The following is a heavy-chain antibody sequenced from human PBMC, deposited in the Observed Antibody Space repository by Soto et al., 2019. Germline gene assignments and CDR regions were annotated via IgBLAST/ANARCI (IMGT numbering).Heavy chain of an antibody. D-gene: IGHD6-19*01. J-gene: IGHJ4*02. CDR1: GFTFSAVY. CDR3: ARDRGAVTGQYFDY. V-gene: IGHV3-11*05. Sequence: QVQLVESGGGLVKPGGSLRLSCAASGFTFSAVYMSWIRQAPNKGLEYISYISSSGTSANYADSVKGRFTISRDNAKNSLYLQINSLRAEDTAVYYCARDRGAVTGQYFDYWGQGALVTVSS. CDR2: ISSSGTSA.